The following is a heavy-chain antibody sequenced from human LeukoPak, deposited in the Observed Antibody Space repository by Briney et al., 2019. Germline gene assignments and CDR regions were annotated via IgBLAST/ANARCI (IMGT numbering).Heavy chain of an antibody. CDR1: GYSISSGYY. CDR3: ARRERITIFGVVIIGVIDY. J-gene: IGHJ4*02. V-gene: IGHV4-38-2*01. Sequence: SETLSLTCAVSGYSISSGYYWGWIRQPPGKGLEWIGSIYHSGSTHYNPSLKSRVTTSVDTSKNQFSLKLSSVTAADTAVYYCARRERITIFGVVIIGVIDYWGQGTLVTVSS. D-gene: IGHD3-3*01. CDR2: IYHSGST.